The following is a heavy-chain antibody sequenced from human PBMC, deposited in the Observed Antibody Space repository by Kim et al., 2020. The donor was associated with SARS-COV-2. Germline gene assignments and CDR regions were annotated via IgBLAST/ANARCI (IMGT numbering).Heavy chain of an antibody. CDR3: VKGDYAL. CDR2: ISSNGGST. J-gene: IGHJ4*02. V-gene: IGHV3-64D*09. Sequence: GGSLRLSCSASGFTFSSYAMHWVRQAPGKGLGYVSAISSNGGSTYYADSVKGRFTISRDNSKNTLYLQMSSLRAEDTAVYYCVKGDYALWGQGTLVTVSS. CDR1: GFTFSSYA. D-gene: IGHD4-17*01.